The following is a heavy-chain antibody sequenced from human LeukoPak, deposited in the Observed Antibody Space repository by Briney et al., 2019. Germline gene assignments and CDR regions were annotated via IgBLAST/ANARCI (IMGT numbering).Heavy chain of an antibody. CDR2: IYYSATT. D-gene: IGHD4-17*01. CDR3: ARHGTTVITN. J-gene: IGHJ4*02. Sequence: SGTLSLTCTVSGVSISSYYWSWIRQPPGKGLEWSGYIYYSATTNYNPSLKSRVTISVDTSKNQFSLKLSSVTAADTAVYYCARHGTTVITNWGQGTLVTVSS. V-gene: IGHV4-59*08. CDR1: GVSISSYY.